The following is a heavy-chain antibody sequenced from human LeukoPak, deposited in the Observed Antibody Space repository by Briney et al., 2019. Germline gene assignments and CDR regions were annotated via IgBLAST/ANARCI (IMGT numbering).Heavy chain of an antibody. CDR1: GGSISSSSYY. CDR3: ARLSSGWYEGWFDP. D-gene: IGHD6-19*01. Sequence: SETLSLTCTVSGGSISSSSYYWGWIRQPPGKGLEWIGSIYYSGSTYYNPSLKSRVTISVDTSKNQFSLKLSSVTAADTAVYYCARLSSGWYEGWFDPWGQGTLDTVSS. V-gene: IGHV4-39*01. J-gene: IGHJ5*02. CDR2: IYYSGST.